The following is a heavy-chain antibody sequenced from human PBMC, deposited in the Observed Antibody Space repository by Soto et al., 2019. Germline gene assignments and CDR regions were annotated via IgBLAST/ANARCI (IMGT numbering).Heavy chain of an antibody. CDR3: ARIGLRFLERPYFYP. J-gene: IGHJ5*02. D-gene: IGHD3-3*01. CDR2: IYYSGST. V-gene: IGHV4-59*08. CDR1: GGSISSYY. Sequence: PSETLSLTCTVSGGSISSYYWSWIRQPPGKGLEWIGYIYYSGSTNYNPSLKSRVTISVDTSKNQFSLKLSSVTAADTAVYYCARIGLRFLERPYFYPWGQGTLVTVSS.